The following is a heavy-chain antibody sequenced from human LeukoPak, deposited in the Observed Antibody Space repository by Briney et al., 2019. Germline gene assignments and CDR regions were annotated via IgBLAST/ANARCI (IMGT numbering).Heavy chain of an antibody. D-gene: IGHD6-25*01. CDR1: GFPFSSYG. CDR2: ISGSVGTI. J-gene: IGHJ2*01. Sequence: GGPLRLSCGASGFPFSSYGVRWVRQAPREALEWGISISGSVGTIYYADSVKGRFTISRDNSKNTLYLQMNNLRAEDSAVYYCAKDLSGYGPYWYFDLWGRGTLVTVSS. V-gene: IGHV3-23*01. CDR3: AKDLSGYGPYWYFDL.